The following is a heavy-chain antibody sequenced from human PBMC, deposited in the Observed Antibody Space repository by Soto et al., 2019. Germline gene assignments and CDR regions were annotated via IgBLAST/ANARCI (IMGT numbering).Heavy chain of an antibody. CDR1: GFTFSSYA. CDR2: ISGSGGST. J-gene: IGHJ6*02. Sequence: GGSLRLSCAASGFTFSSYAMSWVRQAPGKGLEWVSAISGSGGSTYYADSVKGRFTISRDNSKNTLYLQMNSLRAEDTAVYYCAKGMRDTPTYSSSWFRSYYYGMDVWGQGTTVTVSS. V-gene: IGHV3-23*01. CDR3: AKGMRDTPTYSSSWFRSYYYGMDV. D-gene: IGHD6-13*01.